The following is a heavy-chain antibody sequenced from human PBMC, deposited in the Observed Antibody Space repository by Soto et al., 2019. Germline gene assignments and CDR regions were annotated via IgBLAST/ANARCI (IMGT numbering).Heavy chain of an antibody. CDR2: ISSSSSYT. D-gene: IGHD3-16*01. Sequence: GGSLRLSCAASGFTFSDYYMSWIRQAPGKGLEWVSYISSSSSYTNYADSVKGRFTISRDNAKNSLYLQTNILRAEDTAVYYCARFGVRWGYGMDVWGQGTTVTVSS. V-gene: IGHV3-11*06. CDR3: ARFGVRWGYGMDV. J-gene: IGHJ6*02. CDR1: GFTFSDYY.